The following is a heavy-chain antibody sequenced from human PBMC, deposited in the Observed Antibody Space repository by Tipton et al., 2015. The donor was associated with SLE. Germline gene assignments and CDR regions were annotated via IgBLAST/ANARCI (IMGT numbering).Heavy chain of an antibody. J-gene: IGHJ6*02. CDR1: GFTFNGYG. CDR2: ISYDGSDK. Sequence: SLRLSCAASGFTFNGYGMHWVRQAPGKGLEWVAVISYDGSDKYYADSVKGRFTISRDNSKNTLYLQMNSLRAEDTAVYYCARGGIAARPGYYYYAMDVWGQGTTVTVSS. D-gene: IGHD6-6*01. CDR3: ARGGIAARPGYYYYAMDV. V-gene: IGHV3-30*03.